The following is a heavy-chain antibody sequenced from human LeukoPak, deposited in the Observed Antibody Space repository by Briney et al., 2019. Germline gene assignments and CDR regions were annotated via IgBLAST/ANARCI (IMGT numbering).Heavy chain of an antibody. CDR3: ARAVGSTSCNFDP. CDR1: GGSISSGGYY. V-gene: IGHV4-30-4*08. J-gene: IGHJ5*02. Sequence: PSETLSLTCTVSGGSISSGGYYWSWIRQPPGKGLEWIGYIYYSGSTYYNPSLKSRVTISVDTSKNQFSLKLSSVIAADTAVYYCARAVGSTSCNFDPWGQGTLVTVSS. D-gene: IGHD2-2*01. CDR2: IYYSGST.